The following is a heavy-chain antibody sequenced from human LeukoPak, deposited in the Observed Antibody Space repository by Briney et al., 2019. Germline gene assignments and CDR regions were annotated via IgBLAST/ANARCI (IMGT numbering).Heavy chain of an antibody. Sequence: ASVTVSCTASGYIFTNYGISWVRQAPGQGLEWMGWLSVYKGNTNYAQHLQGRVTMTTDTSTNTAYMELRSLRSDDTAMYYCTRDINYSTAFDIWGQGTMVTVSS. CDR1: GYIFTNYG. CDR3: TRDINYSTAFDI. CDR2: LSVYKGNT. V-gene: IGHV1-18*01. J-gene: IGHJ3*02. D-gene: IGHD4-11*01.